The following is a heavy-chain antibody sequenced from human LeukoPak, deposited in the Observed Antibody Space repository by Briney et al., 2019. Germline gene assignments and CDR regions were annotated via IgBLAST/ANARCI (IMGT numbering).Heavy chain of an antibody. D-gene: IGHD2-2*01. J-gene: IGHJ2*01. CDR3: ASVPAAISWYFDL. V-gene: IGHV3-30*02. CDR2: IQFDGSNK. CDR1: GFTFSTHG. Sequence: GGSLRLSCAASGFTFSTHGMHWVRQAPGKGLEWVAFIQFDGSNKYFLESVKGRFTISRDNSMTTVYLQMNSLRAEDTAVYYCASVPAAISWYFDLWGRGTLVTVSS.